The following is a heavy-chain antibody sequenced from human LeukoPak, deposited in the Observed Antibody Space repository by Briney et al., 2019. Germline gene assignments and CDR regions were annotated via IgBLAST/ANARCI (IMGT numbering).Heavy chain of an antibody. CDR3: ARLDPAHCSGGSCYLDY. J-gene: IGHJ4*02. D-gene: IGHD2-15*01. CDR2: IYPGDSDT. CDR1: GYSFTSYW. V-gene: IGHV5-51*01. Sequence: GESLKISCKGSGYSFTSYWIGWVRQMPGEGLEWMGIIYPGDSDTRYSPSFQGQVTISADKSISTAYLQWSSLKASDTAMYYCARLDPAHCSGGSCYLDYWGQGTLVTVSS.